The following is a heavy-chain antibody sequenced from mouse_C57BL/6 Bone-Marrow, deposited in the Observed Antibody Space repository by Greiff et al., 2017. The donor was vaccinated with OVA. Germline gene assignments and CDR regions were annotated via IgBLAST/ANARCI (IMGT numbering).Heavy chain of an antibody. CDR1: GYTVTGYW. Sequence: QVQLQQSGAELMKPGAAGKRSCKATGYTVTGYWIEWVKQRPGHGLEWIGEILPGSGSTNYNEKFKGKATFTADTSSNTAYMQLSSLTTEDSAIYYCAKGPGSSTRDYWGQGTTLTVSS. CDR2: ILPGSGST. J-gene: IGHJ2*01. CDR3: AKGPGSSTRDY. V-gene: IGHV1-9*01. D-gene: IGHD1-1*01.